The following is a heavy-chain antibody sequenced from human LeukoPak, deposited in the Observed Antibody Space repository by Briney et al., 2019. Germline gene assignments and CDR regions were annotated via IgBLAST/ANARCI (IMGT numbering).Heavy chain of an antibody. D-gene: IGHD1-7*01. Sequence: PGGSLRLSCAASGFTFSDYYMNWVRQAPGKGLEWVSSISTSSSYIYYADSVKGRFTISRDNAKNSLYLQMNSLRAEDTAVYYCARGWNSDYFDYWGQGTLVTVSS. CDR1: GFTFSDYY. J-gene: IGHJ4*02. V-gene: IGHV3-21*01. CDR2: ISTSSSYI. CDR3: ARGWNSDYFDY.